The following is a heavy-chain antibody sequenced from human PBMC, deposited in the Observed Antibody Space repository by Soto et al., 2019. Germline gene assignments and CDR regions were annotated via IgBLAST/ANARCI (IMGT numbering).Heavy chain of an antibody. CDR1: GFTFSSYW. D-gene: IGHD2-2*01. J-gene: IGHJ6*03. Sequence: GGSLRLSCAASGFTFSSYWMSWVRQAPGKGLEWVANIKQDGSEKYYVGSVKGRFTISRDNAKNSLYLQMNSLRAEDTAVYYCARGSYCSSTSCPYYYYYYMDVWGKGTTVTVSS. CDR2: IKQDGSEK. V-gene: IGHV3-7*01. CDR3: ARGSYCSSTSCPYYYYYYMDV.